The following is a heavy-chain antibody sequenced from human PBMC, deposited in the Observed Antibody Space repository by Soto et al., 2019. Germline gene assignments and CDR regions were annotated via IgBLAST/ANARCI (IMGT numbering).Heavy chain of an antibody. CDR3: ARAGYVTRGWLDY. Sequence: QVQLVQSGAEVKKPGASVTISCKASGYTFTSYTMHWVRQAPGQRLEWMGGINAGNGDTKYSQDLQGRVTITRDTSASTAYMELSGLKAEDTAVYSCARAGYVTRGWLDYWGQGTLVTVSS. CDR2: INAGNGDT. CDR1: GYTFTSYT. V-gene: IGHV1-3*01. D-gene: IGHD4-4*01. J-gene: IGHJ4*02.